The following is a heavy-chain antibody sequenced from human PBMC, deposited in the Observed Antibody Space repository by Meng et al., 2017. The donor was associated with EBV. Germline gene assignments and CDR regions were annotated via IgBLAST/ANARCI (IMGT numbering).Heavy chain of an antibody. CDR3: AEGRGTFDY. J-gene: IGHJ4*02. Sequence: VQLQQWGAGLLKPSETLPLTCGLSGESFSGYYCSWVRQSPGKGLEWIGEVNHAGRTNFNPSLKSRVSISLDTSKNQFSLKLNSVTVADTAVYYCAEGRGTFDYWGRGTLVTDSS. CDR2: VNHAGRT. CDR1: GESFSGYY. V-gene: IGHV4-34*01.